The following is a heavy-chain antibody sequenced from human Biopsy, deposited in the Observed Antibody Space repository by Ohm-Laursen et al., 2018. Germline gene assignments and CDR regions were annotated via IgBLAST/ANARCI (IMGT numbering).Heavy chain of an antibody. J-gene: IGHJ4*02. CDR1: GDSINSSY. D-gene: IGHD2-15*01. Sequence: SETLSLTCTVSGDSINSSYWSWIRQAPGKGLEWIGFISNSGNTNYNPSLKSRVTTSADTSKNQFSLKLGSVTVADTAVFYCARRGSGGRSFDYWGQGSLVTVSS. CDR2: ISNSGNT. V-gene: IGHV4-59*08. CDR3: ARRGSGGRSFDY.